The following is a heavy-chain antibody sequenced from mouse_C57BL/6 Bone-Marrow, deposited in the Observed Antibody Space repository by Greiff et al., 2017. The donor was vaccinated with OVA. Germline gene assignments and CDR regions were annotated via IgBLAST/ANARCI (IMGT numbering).Heavy chain of an antibody. CDR2: IDPETGGT. J-gene: IGHJ1*03. CDR3: TRDIWYYYGTYWYFDV. CDR1: GYTFTDYE. Sequence: VQLQQSGAELVRPGASVTLSCKASGYTFTDYEMHWVKQTPVHGLEWIGAIDPETGGTAYNQKFKGKAILTADKSSSTAYMELRSLTSDDSAVYYGTRDIWYYYGTYWYFDVWGTGTTVTVSS. V-gene: IGHV1-15*01. D-gene: IGHD1-1*01.